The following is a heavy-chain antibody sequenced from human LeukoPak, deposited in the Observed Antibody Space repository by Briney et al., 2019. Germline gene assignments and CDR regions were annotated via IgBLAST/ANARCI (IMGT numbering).Heavy chain of an antibody. CDR3: AKGFSPSPSDY. Sequence: GGSLRLSCAASGFTFSSYGMHWVRQAPGKGLEWVAVISYDGSNKYYADPVKGRFTISRDNSKNTLYLQMNSLRAEDTAVYYCAKGFSPSPSDYWGQGTLVTVSS. J-gene: IGHJ4*02. V-gene: IGHV3-30*18. D-gene: IGHD3-3*01. CDR1: GFTFSSYG. CDR2: ISYDGSNK.